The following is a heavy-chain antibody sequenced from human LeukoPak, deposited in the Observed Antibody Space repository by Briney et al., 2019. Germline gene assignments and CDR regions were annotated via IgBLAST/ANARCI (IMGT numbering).Heavy chain of an antibody. CDR1: GYTLTELS. CDR3: ATDTYGSGSTYFDY. D-gene: IGHD3-10*01. J-gene: IGHJ4*02. V-gene: IGHV1-24*01. CDR2: FDPEDGET. Sequence: ASAKVSCKVSGYTLTELSMHWVRQAPGKGLEWMGGFDPEDGETIYAQKFQGRVTMTEDTSTDTAYMELSSLRSEDTAVYYCATDTYGSGSTYFDYWGQGTLVTVSS.